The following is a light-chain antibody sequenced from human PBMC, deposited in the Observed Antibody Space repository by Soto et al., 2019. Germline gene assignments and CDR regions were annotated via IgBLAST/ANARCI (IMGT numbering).Light chain of an antibody. CDR1: QSISIW. Sequence: DIQMTQSPSALSASIGDRVTITCRASQSISIWLAWYQQKPGKAPKLLIYAASSLESGVPSRFSGSGSGTEFTLTISSLQPDDIATYYCQQYDDVPLTFGGGTKVDIK. V-gene: IGKV1-5*03. CDR3: QQYDDVPLT. CDR2: AAS. J-gene: IGKJ4*01.